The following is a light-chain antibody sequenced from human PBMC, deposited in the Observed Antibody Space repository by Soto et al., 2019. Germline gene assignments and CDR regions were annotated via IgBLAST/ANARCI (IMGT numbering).Light chain of an antibody. J-gene: IGLJ1*01. CDR1: SSDVGGYNY. CDR3: GSYAGGTINYV. Sequence: QSALTQPPSASGSPGQSVTISCTGTSSDVGGYNYVSWYQQHPGKAPKLMIYEVSKRPSGVPDRFSGSKSGNTASLTVSGLQAEDEADYYCGSYAGGTINYVFGTGTKLPVL. CDR2: EVS. V-gene: IGLV2-8*01.